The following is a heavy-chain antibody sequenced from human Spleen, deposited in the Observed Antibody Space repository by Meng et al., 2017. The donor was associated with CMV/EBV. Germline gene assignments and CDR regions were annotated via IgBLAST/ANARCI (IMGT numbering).Heavy chain of an antibody. J-gene: IGHJ4*02. CDR1: GGSFSGYY. D-gene: IGHD5-18*01. Sequence: QVQLHQWGAELLKPPGTLSLPCAAYGGSFSGYYWSWIRQPPGKGLEWIGEINHSGSTNYNPSLKSRVTISVDTSKNQFSLKLSSVTAADTAVYYCARGQSQWIQLPFDYWGQGTLVTVSS. V-gene: IGHV4-34*01. CDR3: ARGQSQWIQLPFDY. CDR2: INHSGST.